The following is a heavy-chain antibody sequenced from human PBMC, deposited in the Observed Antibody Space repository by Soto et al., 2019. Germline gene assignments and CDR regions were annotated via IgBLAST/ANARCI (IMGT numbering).Heavy chain of an antibody. CDR2: VDYSGIT. J-gene: IGHJ4*02. CDR1: CGALSRYY. Sequence: SETLSITCTISCGALSRYYWSWMRQPPGEGLEWIGNVDYSGITFYKASLKSRVTISVDTSKKQFSLRLTSVTAADSAVYYCAKAYYASGCPTCPTFDSWGQGILVTVSS. CDR3: AKAYYASGCPTCPTFDS. V-gene: IGHV4-59*01. D-gene: IGHD6-19*01.